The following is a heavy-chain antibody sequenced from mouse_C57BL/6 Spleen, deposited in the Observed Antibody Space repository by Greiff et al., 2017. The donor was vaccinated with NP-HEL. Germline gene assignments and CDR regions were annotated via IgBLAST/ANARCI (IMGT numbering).Heavy chain of an antibody. CDR1: GYAFSSYW. D-gene: IGHD1-1*01. Sequence: QVQLQQSGAELVKPGASVKISCKASGYAFSSYWMNWVKQRPGKGLEWIGQIYPGDGDTNYNGKFKGKATLTADKSSSTAYMQLSSLTSEDAAVYFCARGGIYYYGSSWFAYWGQGTLVTVSA. J-gene: IGHJ3*01. V-gene: IGHV1-80*01. CDR2: IYPGDGDT. CDR3: ARGGIYYYGSSWFAY.